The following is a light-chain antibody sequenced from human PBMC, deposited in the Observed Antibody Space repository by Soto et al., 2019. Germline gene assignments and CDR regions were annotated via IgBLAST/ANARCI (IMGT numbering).Light chain of an antibody. Sequence: MMMTQSPATLSVSPGERVTLSCRTSHSVNSHVAWYQQKPGQAPRLLIYGASTRAAGIPARFSGSGSGTEFTLTISSLQSEDFAVYYCQQYNNWPRITFGQGTRLEIK. CDR2: GAS. V-gene: IGKV3-15*01. CDR3: QQYNNWPRIT. J-gene: IGKJ5*01. CDR1: HSVNSH.